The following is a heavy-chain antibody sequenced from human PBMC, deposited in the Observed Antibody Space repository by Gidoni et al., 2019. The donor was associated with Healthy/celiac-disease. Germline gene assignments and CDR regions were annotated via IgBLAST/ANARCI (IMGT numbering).Heavy chain of an antibody. J-gene: IGHJ6*02. CDR3: TRRPDPQWLSDYYYGMDV. CDR1: GFPFSGSA. CDR2: IRRKANRYAT. D-gene: IGHD3-22*01. V-gene: IGHV3-73*02. Sequence: EVQLVESGGGLVQPGGSLQLSCAASGFPFSGSAMHWVRQASGKGLEWVGRIRRKANRYATAYAASVKGRFTISRDDSKNTAYLQMNSLKTEDTAVYYCTRRPDPQWLSDYYYGMDVWGQGTTVTVSS.